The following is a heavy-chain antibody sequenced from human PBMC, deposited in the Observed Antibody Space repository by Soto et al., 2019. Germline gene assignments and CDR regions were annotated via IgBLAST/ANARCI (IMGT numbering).Heavy chain of an antibody. V-gene: IGHV1-69*01. D-gene: IGHD2-2*01. J-gene: IGHJ5*02. CDR2: IIPIFGTA. CDR3: ARDNIVVVPAAITHNWFDP. CDR1: GGTFSSYA. Sequence: QVQLVQSGAEVKKPGSSVKVSCKASGGTFSSYAISWVRQAPGQGLEWMGGIIPIFGTANYAQKFQGRVTITADESTRTDYMELSSLRPEDTAVYYCARDNIVVVPAAITHNWFDPWGQGTLVTVSS.